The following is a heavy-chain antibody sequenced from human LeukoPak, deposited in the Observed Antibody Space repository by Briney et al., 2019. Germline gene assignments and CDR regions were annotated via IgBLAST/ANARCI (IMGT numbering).Heavy chain of an antibody. CDR1: GFIFSSYS. CDR3: ARLKLLWSNYFDY. V-gene: IGHV3-48*04. J-gene: IGHJ4*02. CDR2: ISSSSGTI. Sequence: GGSLRLSCVGSGFIFSSYSMNWVRQAPGKGLEWISYISSSSGTIYYADSVKGRFTISRDNAKNSLYLQMNSLRAEDTAVYYCARLKLLWSNYFDYWGQGTLVTVSS. D-gene: IGHD2-2*01.